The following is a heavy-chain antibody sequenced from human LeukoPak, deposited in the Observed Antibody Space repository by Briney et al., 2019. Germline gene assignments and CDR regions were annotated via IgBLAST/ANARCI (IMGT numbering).Heavy chain of an antibody. V-gene: IGHV3-30*07. CDR2: ISYDGSNK. D-gene: IGHD3-10*01. CDR3: ARDRDYSGSGSPDS. J-gene: IGHJ4*02. Sequence: GGSLRLSCAASGFTFSSYAMHWVRQAPGKGLEWVAVISYDGSNKYYADSVKGRFTISRDNSKNTLYLQMNSLRVDDTAVYYCARDRDYSGSGSPDSWGQGTLVTVSS. CDR1: GFTFSSYA.